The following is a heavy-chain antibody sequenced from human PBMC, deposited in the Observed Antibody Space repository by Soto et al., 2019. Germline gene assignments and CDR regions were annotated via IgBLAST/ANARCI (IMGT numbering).Heavy chain of an antibody. CDR3: ARKVATGCLDY. D-gene: IGHD5-12*01. Sequence: QVQLQETGPGLVKPSETLSLTCTVSGSSISSYYWSWIRQPPGKGLEWIGYIYYSGSTNYNPSLKSRVTISVDTSKNQFSLKLSSVTAADTAVYYCARKVATGCLDYWGQGTLVTVSS. J-gene: IGHJ4*02. V-gene: IGHV4-59*01. CDR1: GSSISSYY. CDR2: IYYSGST.